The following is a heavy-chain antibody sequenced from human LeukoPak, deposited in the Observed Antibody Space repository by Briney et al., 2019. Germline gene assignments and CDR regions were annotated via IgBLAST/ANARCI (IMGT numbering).Heavy chain of an antibody. J-gene: IGHJ4*02. CDR1: GASISSYY. Sequence: SETLSLTCTVSGASISSYYWSWIRQPPGKGLEWIGYIYYSGSTNYNPSLKSRVTISLDTSKNQSSLKLSSVTAADTAVYYCARITSATWASLGYRGQGTLVTVSS. V-gene: IGHV4-59*01. D-gene: IGHD5-12*01. CDR3: ARITSATWASLGY. CDR2: IYYSGST.